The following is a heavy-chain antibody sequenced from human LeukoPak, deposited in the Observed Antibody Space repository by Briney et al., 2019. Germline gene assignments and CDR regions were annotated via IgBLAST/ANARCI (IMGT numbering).Heavy chain of an antibody. J-gene: IGHJ3*02. CDR1: GGSINIGTYY. CDR2: MYTSGST. Sequence: SETLSLTCTVSGGSINIGTYYWSWIRQPAGKGLEWIGRMYTSGSTNYNPSLKSRVTISVDTSKNQFSLKLSSVTAADTAVYYCARWQNYYDSSGYSAKDAFDIWGQGTMVTVSS. CDR3: ARWQNYYDSSGYSAKDAFDI. V-gene: IGHV4-61*02. D-gene: IGHD3-22*01.